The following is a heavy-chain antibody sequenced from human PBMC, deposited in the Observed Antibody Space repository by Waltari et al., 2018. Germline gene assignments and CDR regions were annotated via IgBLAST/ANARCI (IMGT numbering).Heavy chain of an antibody. D-gene: IGHD1-7*01. Sequence: EVQLDESGGALVQPGGSLSLSCSASGFTFTRYMMNWVRQAPGKGLVWVARINSDGSSTSYADSAKGRFTISRDNAKNTLFLQMNRLRGEDTAVYYCASGNSHAFDLWGQGTMVTVSS. CDR3: ASGNSHAFDL. CDR2: INSDGSST. V-gene: IGHV3-74*01. CDR1: GFTFTRYM. J-gene: IGHJ3*01.